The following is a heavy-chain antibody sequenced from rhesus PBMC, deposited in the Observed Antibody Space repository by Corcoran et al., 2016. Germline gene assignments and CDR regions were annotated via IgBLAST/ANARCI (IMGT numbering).Heavy chain of an antibody. Sequence: QVQLQESGPGVVKPSEPLSLTCAVLADPLSVSHRWSWLTLPPGKGLEWIWYIYGSSTGTNYNPSLKSRVTISKDTSKNQFSLKLSSVTAADTAVYYCAGTVTTYGLDSWGQGVVVTVSS. V-gene: IGHV4S10*01. D-gene: IGHD5-24*01. CDR3: AGTVTTYGLDS. CDR1: ADPLSVSHR. J-gene: IGHJ6*01. CDR2: IYGSSTGT.